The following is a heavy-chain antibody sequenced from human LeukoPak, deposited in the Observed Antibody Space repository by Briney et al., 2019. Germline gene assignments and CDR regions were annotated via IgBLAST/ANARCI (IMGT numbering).Heavy chain of an antibody. CDR2: IFNTGNT. Sequence: PSETLSLTCSVSGGSINSHYWSWIRQPPGKGLEGIGYIFNTGNTNYNPSLASRVTMSVDTSRAQFFLRLSPVTAADTAIYYCASRPADTTWYGVFDYWSQGTLVTVSS. V-gene: IGHV4-59*11. CDR3: ASRPADTTWYGVFDY. CDR1: GGSINSHY. J-gene: IGHJ4*02. D-gene: IGHD3-10*01.